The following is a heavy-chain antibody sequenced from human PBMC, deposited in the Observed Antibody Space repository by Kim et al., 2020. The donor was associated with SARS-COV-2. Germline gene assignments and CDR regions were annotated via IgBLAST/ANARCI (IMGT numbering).Heavy chain of an antibody. CDR1: GGSFSGYY. D-gene: IGHD5-12*01. CDR2: INHSGST. CDR3: ARGGGYEYYFDY. J-gene: IGHJ4*02. Sequence: SETLSLTCAVYGGSFSGYYWSWIRQPPGKGLEWIGEINHSGSTNYNPSLKSRVTISVDTSKNQFSLELSSVTAADTAVYYCARGGGYEYYFDYWGQGTLVTVSS. V-gene: IGHV4-34*01.